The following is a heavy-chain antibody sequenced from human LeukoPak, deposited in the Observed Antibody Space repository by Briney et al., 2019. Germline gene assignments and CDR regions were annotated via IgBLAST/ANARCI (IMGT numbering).Heavy chain of an antibody. D-gene: IGHD3-10*01. CDR3: ARDSGWLGDFDY. J-gene: IGHJ4*02. Sequence: PGGSLRLSCAASGFTFSSYAMHWVRQAPGKGLEWVAVTSYDGSNKYYADSVKGRFTTSRDNSKNTLYLQMNSLRAEDTAVYYCARDSGWLGDFDYWGQGTLVTVSS. V-gene: IGHV3-30-3*01. CDR2: TSYDGSNK. CDR1: GFTFSSYA.